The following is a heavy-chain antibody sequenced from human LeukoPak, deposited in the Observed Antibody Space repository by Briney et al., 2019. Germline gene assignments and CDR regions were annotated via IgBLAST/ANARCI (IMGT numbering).Heavy chain of an antibody. D-gene: IGHD7-27*01. CDR2: IYYSGST. CDR1: GGSISSSSYY. J-gene: IGHJ4*02. Sequence: TSETLSLTCTVSGGSISSSSYYWGWIRQPPGKGLEWIGSIYYSGSTYYNPSLKSRVTISVDTSKNQFSLKLSSVTAADTAVYYCARPVRTGDRGGTFDYWGQGTLVTVSS. CDR3: ARPVRTGDRGGTFDY. V-gene: IGHV4-39*01.